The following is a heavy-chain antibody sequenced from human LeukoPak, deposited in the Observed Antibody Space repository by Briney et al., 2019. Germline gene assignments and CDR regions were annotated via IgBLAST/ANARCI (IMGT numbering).Heavy chain of an antibody. CDR3: ARDGLPYSSSSGGLSSDY. CDR2: FDPEDGET. CDR1: GYIVTEIS. D-gene: IGHD6-6*01. Sequence: ASVKVSCKVSGYIVTEISMHWVRQAPGKGLEWMGGFDPEDGETIHAQKFQGRVTMTEDTSTDTAYMELSSLRSEDTAVYYCARDGLPYSSSSGGLSSDYWGQGTLVTVSS. J-gene: IGHJ4*02. V-gene: IGHV1-24*01.